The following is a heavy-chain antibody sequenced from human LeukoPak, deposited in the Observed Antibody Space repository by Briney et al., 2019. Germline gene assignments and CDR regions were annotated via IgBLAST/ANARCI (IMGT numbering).Heavy chain of an antibody. CDR2: ISAYNGNT. Sequence: ASVKVSCKASGYTFTSYGISWVRQAPGQGLEWMGRISAYNGNTNYAQKLQGRVTMTTDTSTSTAYMELRSLRPDDTAVYYCARRIAVAGENWFDPWGQGTLVTVSS. CDR3: ARRIAVAGENWFDP. D-gene: IGHD6-19*01. V-gene: IGHV1-18*01. J-gene: IGHJ5*02. CDR1: GYTFTSYG.